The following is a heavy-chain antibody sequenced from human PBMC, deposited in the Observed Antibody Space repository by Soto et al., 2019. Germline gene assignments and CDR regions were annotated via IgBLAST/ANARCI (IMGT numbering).Heavy chain of an antibody. D-gene: IGHD3-22*01. Sequence: SVKVSCKASGFTFTSSAVQWVRQARGQRLEWIGWIVVGSGNTNYAQKFQERVTITRDMSTSTAYMELSSLRSEDTAVYYCAADFRYYYDSSGYLFGYWGQGTLVTVSS. CDR1: GFTFTSSA. CDR3: AADFRYYYDSSGYLFGY. CDR2: IVVGSGNT. J-gene: IGHJ4*02. V-gene: IGHV1-58*01.